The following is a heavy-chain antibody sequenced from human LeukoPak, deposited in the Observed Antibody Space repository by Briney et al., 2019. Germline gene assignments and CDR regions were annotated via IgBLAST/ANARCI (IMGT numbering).Heavy chain of an antibody. V-gene: IGHV1-69*05. CDR1: GGTFSSYA. Sequence: SVKVSCKASGGTFSSYAISWVRQAPGQGLEWMGGIIPILGTANYAQKFQGRVTITTDESTSTAYMELSSLRSEDTAVYYCARDLRSTNAFDIWGQGTMVTVSS. CDR3: ARDLRSTNAFDI. CDR2: IIPILGTA. J-gene: IGHJ3*02.